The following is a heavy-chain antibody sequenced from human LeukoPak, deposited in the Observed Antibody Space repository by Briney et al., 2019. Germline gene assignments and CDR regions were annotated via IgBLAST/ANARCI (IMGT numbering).Heavy chain of an antibody. CDR3: ARTPIGIAVADPYYFDY. Sequence: ESGPALVKPTQTLTLTCTFSGFSLSTSGMRVSWIRQPPGKALEWLARLDLDDDKFYSTSLKTRLTISTDTSKNQVVLTMTNMDPVDTATYYCARTPIGIAVADPYYFDYWGQGTLVTVSS. D-gene: IGHD6-19*01. CDR1: GFSLSTSGMR. J-gene: IGHJ4*02. CDR2: LDLDDDK. V-gene: IGHV2-70*04.